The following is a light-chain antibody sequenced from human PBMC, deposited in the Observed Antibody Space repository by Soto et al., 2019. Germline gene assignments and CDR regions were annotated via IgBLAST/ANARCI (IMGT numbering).Light chain of an antibody. CDR1: SSDVGSYDL. CDR2: EVI. Sequence: QSVLTQPASVSGSPGQSITISCTGTSSDVGSYDLVSWYQQHPGKGPKLMIYEVIKRPSGVSNRFSGSKSGNTASLTISGLQAEDEADYYCCSYAGSASYVFGTGTKLTV. J-gene: IGLJ1*01. V-gene: IGLV2-23*02. CDR3: CSYAGSASYV.